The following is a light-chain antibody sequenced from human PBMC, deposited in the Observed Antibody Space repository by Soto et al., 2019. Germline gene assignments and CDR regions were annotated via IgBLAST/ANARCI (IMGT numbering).Light chain of an antibody. CDR2: DVN. V-gene: IGLV2-14*03. CDR3: CAYSTSGTHV. CDR1: SSDVCSYDY. J-gene: IGLJ1*01. Sequence: QSVLTHPASVSGSPGQSITFSCTGTSSDVCSYDYVSWHQQHPGKAPKLIIYDVNNRPSGVPSRFSGSKSGNTASLIISGLQTEDEADYYCCAYSTSGTHVFGTGTKVTVL.